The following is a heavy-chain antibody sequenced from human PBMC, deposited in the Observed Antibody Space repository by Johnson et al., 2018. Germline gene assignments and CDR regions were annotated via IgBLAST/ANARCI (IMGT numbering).Heavy chain of an antibody. D-gene: IGHD5-18*01. J-gene: IGHJ3*02. CDR2: VRSKIRGETT. CDR1: GFNFRIAW. CDR3: TTEGYTYGYNALDI. V-gene: IGHV3-15*01. Sequence: EVQLVETGGGFVEPGGSLRLSCAASGFNFRIAWMSWVRQAPGKGLEWVGRVRSKIRGETTEYAAPVKGRFTISRDDSRNSVYLQMNILGTEDTAVYYCTTEGYTYGYNALDIGGQGTMVTLSS.